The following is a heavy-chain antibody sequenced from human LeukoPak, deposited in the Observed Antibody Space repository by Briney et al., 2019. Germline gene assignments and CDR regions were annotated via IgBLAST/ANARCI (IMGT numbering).Heavy chain of an antibody. CDR1: GFTFSSYA. V-gene: IGHV3-23*01. D-gene: IGHD2-15*01. CDR3: ARSAGRFGSGGSCYDY. CDR2: ISGSGGST. Sequence: GGSLRLSCAASGFTFSSYAMSWVRQAPGKGLEWVSAISGSGGSTYYADSVKGRFTISRDNSKNTLYLQMNSLRAEDMAMYYCARSAGRFGSGGSCYDYWGQGTLVTVSS. J-gene: IGHJ4*02.